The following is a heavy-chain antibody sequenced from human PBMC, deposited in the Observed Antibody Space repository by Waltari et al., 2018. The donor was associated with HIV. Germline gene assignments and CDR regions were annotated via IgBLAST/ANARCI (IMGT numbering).Heavy chain of an antibody. CDR3: ARRGIQLWFYAFDI. Sequence: QVQLQESGPGLVKPSQTLSLTCTVSGGSISSGSYYWSWIRQPAGKGLEWIGRIYTIGSTNYNPPLKSRVTISVDTSKNQFSLKLGSVTAADTAVYYCARRGIQLWFYAFDIWGQGTMVTVSS. J-gene: IGHJ3*02. D-gene: IGHD5-18*01. CDR1: GGSISSGSYY. V-gene: IGHV4-61*02. CDR2: IYTIGST.